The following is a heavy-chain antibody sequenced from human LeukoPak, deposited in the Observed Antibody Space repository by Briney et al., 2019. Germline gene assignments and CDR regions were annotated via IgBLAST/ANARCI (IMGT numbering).Heavy chain of an antibody. CDR3: ARYSGYGGAEYFQH. J-gene: IGHJ1*01. D-gene: IGHD5-12*01. V-gene: IGHV3-7*03. Sequence: GGSLRLSCAASGFTFSSYWMSWVRQAPGKGLEWVANIKQDGSDKCYVDSVKGRFTISRDNAKCLLYLQMNSLRAEDTAVYYCARYSGYGGAEYFQHWGQGTLVTVSS. CDR2: IKQDGSDK. CDR1: GFTFSSYW.